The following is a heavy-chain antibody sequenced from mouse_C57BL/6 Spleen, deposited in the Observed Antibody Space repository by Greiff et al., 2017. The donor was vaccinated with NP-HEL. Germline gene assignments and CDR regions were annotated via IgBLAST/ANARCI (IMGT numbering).Heavy chain of an antibody. D-gene: IGHD2-1*01. CDR1: GYTFTSYW. V-gene: IGHV1-64*01. CDR3: ARSLYYGNYGAMDY. Sequence: QVQLQQPGAELVKPGASVKLSCKASGYTFTSYWMHWVKQRPGQGLEWIGMIHPNSGSTNYNEKFKSKATLTVDKSSSTAYMQLSSLTSEDSAVYYCARSLYYGNYGAMDYWGQGTSVTVS. CDR2: IHPNSGST. J-gene: IGHJ4*01.